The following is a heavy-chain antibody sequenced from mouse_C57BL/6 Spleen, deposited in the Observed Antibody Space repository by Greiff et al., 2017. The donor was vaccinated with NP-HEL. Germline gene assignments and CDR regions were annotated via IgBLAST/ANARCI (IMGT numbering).Heavy chain of an antibody. CDR3: TRNPRWLQAMDY. CDR2: IYPGNSDT. CDR1: GYTFTSYW. J-gene: IGHJ4*01. V-gene: IGHV1-5*01. D-gene: IGHD2-3*01. Sequence: EVQLQQSGTVLARPGASVKLSCKTSGYTFTSYWMHWVKQRPGQGLEWIGAIYPGNSDTSYNQKFKGKAKLTAVTSASTAYMELSSLTNEDSAVYYCTRNPRWLQAMDYWGQGTSVTVSS.